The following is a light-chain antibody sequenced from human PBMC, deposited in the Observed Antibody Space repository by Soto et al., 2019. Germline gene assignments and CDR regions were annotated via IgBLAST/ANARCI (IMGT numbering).Light chain of an antibody. CDR3: SSYAGNNNLV. V-gene: IGLV2-8*01. CDR2: EVS. CDR1: SSDVGGYNY. J-gene: IGLJ2*01. Sequence: QSALTQPLSASGSPGQSVTISCTGTSSDVGGYNYVSWYQQHPGKAPKLMIYEVSKRPSGVPHRFSGSKSGNTASLTVSGLQAEDEADYYCSSYAGNNNLVFGGGTKVTVL.